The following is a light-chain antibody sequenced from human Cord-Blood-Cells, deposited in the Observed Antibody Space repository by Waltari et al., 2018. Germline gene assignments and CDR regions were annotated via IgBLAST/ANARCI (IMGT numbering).Light chain of an antibody. V-gene: IGLV1-40*01. CDR2: GNS. CDR3: QSYDSSLSVV. J-gene: IGLJ2*01. Sequence: QSVLTQPPSVSGAPGQRVTISCTGSRSNIGAGYDVHWYQQLPGTAPKPLIYGNSNRPSGAPDRFSGSKSGTSASLAITGLQAEDEADYYCQSYDSSLSVVFGGGTKLTVL. CDR1: RSNIGAGYD.